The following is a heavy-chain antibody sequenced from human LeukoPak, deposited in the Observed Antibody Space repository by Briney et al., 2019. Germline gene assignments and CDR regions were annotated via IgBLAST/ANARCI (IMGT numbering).Heavy chain of an antibody. CDR3: VKVDIVVVPAAPEEYAFDI. D-gene: IGHD2-2*01. CDR2: IRYDGSNK. V-gene: IGHV3-30*02. Sequence: GGSLRLSCAASGFTFSSYGMHWVRQAPGKGLEWVAFIRYDGSNKYYADSVKGRFTISRDNSRNTLYLQMNSLRPEDTSVYYCVKVDIVVVPAAPEEYAFDIWGQGTMVTVSS. J-gene: IGHJ3*02. CDR1: GFTFSSYG.